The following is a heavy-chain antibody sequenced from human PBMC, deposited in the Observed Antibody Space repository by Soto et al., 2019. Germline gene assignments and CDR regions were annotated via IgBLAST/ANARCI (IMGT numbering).Heavy chain of an antibody. D-gene: IGHD1-7*01. J-gene: IGHJ4*02. Sequence: SVKVSCEACGGSFSSYTISWVRQAPGQGLEWMGWIIAINGIANYAQKFQGRVTITGDTSASTAYMELSSLRSEDTAVYYCARDSYNWNYGKQNYFDYWGQGTLVTVSS. CDR2: IIAINGIA. CDR3: ARDSYNWNYGKQNYFDY. CDR1: GGSFSSYT. V-gene: IGHV1-69*10.